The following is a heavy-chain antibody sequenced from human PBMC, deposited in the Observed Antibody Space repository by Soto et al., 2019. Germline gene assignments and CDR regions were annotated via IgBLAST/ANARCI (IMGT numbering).Heavy chain of an antibody. Sequence: LSVTCNISGGSIISGGYYWSWIRQHPGKGLEWIGYIYYSGRDYYNPSLKSRVTISVDTSKNQFSLKLSSVTAADTAVYYCARGHKDYDCWSSYSEYWGHGTLVTLSS. CDR2: IYYSGRD. CDR1: GGSIISGGYY. D-gene: IGHD3-3*01. V-gene: IGHV4-31*03. CDR3: ARGHKDYDCWSSYSEY. J-gene: IGHJ4*01.